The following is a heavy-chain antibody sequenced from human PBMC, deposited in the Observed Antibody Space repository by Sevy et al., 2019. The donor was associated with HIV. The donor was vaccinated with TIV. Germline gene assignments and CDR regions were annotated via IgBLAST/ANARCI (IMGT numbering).Heavy chain of an antibody. V-gene: IGHV4-59*11. CDR2: IYYNGHI. Sequence: SETLSLTCTVSGGSITSLYWNWIRQPPGKGLEWIANIYYNGHINYNPSLKSRVTLSLDTSKNQFSLRLSSVTAADTAMYYCARDRAGATSYFDYWGQGTLVTVSS. CDR1: GGSITSLY. CDR3: ARDRAGATSYFDY. J-gene: IGHJ4*02. D-gene: IGHD5-12*01.